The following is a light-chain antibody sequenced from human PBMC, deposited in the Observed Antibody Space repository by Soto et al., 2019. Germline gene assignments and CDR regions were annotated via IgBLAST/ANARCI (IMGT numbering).Light chain of an antibody. CDR3: QQRSDWPIT. CDR1: QTISSH. V-gene: IGKV3-11*01. Sequence: EVVLTQSPATLSLSPGERATLSCRASQTISSHLAWHQQKPRQPPRLLVYHASTRATGIAPMFSGSGSGTDFTLTSSSLEPEDFVIYYCQQRSDWPITFGQGTRLEIK. J-gene: IGKJ5*01. CDR2: HAS.